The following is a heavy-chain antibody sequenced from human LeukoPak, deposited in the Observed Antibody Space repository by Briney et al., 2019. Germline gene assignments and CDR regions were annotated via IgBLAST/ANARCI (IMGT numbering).Heavy chain of an antibody. V-gene: IGHV4-59*08. J-gene: IGHJ4*02. CDR2: IYYSGST. Sequence: SETLSLTCTVSGGSISSYYWSWIRQPPGKGLEWIGYIYYSGSTNYNPSLKSRVTMSVDTSKNQFSLKLSSVTAADTAVYYCATKRSMVRGVYYFDYWGQGTLVTVSS. CDR1: GGSISSYY. D-gene: IGHD3-10*01. CDR3: ATKRSMVRGVYYFDY.